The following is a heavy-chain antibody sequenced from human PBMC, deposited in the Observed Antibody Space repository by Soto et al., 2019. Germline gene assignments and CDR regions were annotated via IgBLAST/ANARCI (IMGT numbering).Heavy chain of an antibody. CDR3: TRSIGSGGVIGGFDY. CDR1: GGTFKMYA. D-gene: IGHD3-16*02. J-gene: IGHJ4*02. CDR2: IIPILDKP. Sequence: QVQLVQSGAEVREPGSAVKVSCKASGGTFKMYAMHWVRQAPGQGLEWMGGIIPILDKPTYAQKFQGRVTITVDDSTATAYMELSSLRSGVTAVYYCTRSIGSGGVIGGFDYWGQGTLVTVSS. V-gene: IGHV1-69*01.